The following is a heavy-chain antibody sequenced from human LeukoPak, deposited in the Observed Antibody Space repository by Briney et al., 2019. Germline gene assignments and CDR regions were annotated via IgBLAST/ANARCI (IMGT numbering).Heavy chain of an antibody. J-gene: IGHJ4*02. V-gene: IGHV3-7*01. CDR2: INQDGSVK. Sequence: PGGSLRLSCAASGFTFSNNWMSWVRQAPGKGLEWLANINQDGSVKYYADSVKGRFTISRDNAKNSVYLQMNSLRVEDTAVYYCARIGYSSSSFDYWGQGTLVTASS. CDR1: GFTFSNNW. CDR3: ARIGYSSSSFDY. D-gene: IGHD6-6*01.